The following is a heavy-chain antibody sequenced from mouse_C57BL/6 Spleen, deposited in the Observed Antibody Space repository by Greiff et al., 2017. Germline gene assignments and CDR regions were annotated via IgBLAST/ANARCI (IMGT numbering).Heavy chain of an antibody. J-gene: IGHJ3*01. CDR3: ARTDYSNTWFAY. D-gene: IGHD2-5*01. V-gene: IGHV1-53*01. CDR1: GYTFTSYW. CDR2: INPSNGGT. Sequence: VQLQQPGTELVKPGASVKLSCKASGYTFTSYWMHWVKQRPGQGLEWIGNINPSNGGTNYNEKFKSKATLTVDKSSSPAYMQLSSLTSEDSAVYYCARTDYSNTWFAYWGQGTLVTVSA.